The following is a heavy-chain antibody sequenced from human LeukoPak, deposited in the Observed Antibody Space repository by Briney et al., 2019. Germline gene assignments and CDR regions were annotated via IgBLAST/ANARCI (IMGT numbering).Heavy chain of an antibody. Sequence: ASVKVSCKASGYTFTGYYMHWVRQAPGQGLEGMGWINPNSSGTNYAQKFQGRVTMTRDTSISTAYMELSRLRSDDTAVYYCARELEGYYFDLDYWGQGTLVTVSS. CDR1: GYTFTGYY. CDR3: ARELEGYYFDLDY. CDR2: INPNSSGT. J-gene: IGHJ4*02. V-gene: IGHV1-2*02. D-gene: IGHD3-22*01.